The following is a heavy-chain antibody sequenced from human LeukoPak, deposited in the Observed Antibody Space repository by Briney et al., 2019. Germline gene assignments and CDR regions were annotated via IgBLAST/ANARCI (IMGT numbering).Heavy chain of an antibody. J-gene: IGHJ5*02. CDR3: GRDGRLIQLWFDP. CDR1: GFTFSSYG. Sequence: GGTLRLSCAASGFTFSSYGLSWVRQAPGKGLEWVSGITGSGDSTFYADSVKGRFTISRDNSKNTLYLQINSLRADDTAVYYCGRDGRLIQLWFDPWGQGTLVTVSS. D-gene: IGHD5-18*01. CDR2: ITGSGDST. V-gene: IGHV3-23*01.